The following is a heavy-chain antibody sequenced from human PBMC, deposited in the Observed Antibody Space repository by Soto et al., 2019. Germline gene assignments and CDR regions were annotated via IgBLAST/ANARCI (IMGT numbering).Heavy chain of an antibody. Sequence: GGSLRLSCAASGFTFSNAWMNWVRQAPGKGLEWVGRIKSKTDGGTTDYAAPVKGRFTISRDDSKNTLYLQMNSLKTEDTAVYYCTTTSDPGIAGYYYYYGMDVWGQGTTVTVSS. V-gene: IGHV3-15*07. J-gene: IGHJ6*02. D-gene: IGHD6-13*01. CDR3: TTTSDPGIAGYYYYYGMDV. CDR1: GFTFSNAW. CDR2: IKSKTDGGTT.